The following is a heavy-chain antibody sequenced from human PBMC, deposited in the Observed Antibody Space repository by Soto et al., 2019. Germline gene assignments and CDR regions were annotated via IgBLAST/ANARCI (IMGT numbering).Heavy chain of an antibody. V-gene: IGHV5-51*01. D-gene: IGHD3-10*01. Sequence: GESLKISCKGSGYSFTNYWIGWVRQMPGKGLEWMGIIYPGDSDIRYSPSFQGQVTISADKSISTAYLQWSSLKASDTAVYYCARGGQFGEFPFDYWGQGTLVTVSS. CDR3: ARGGQFGEFPFDY. J-gene: IGHJ4*02. CDR2: IYPGDSDI. CDR1: GYSFTNYW.